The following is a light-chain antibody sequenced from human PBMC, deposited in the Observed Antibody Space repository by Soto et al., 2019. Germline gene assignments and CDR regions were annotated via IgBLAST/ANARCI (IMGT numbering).Light chain of an antibody. CDR1: QSISSY. CDR3: LQTYTSPNT. CDR2: AAS. V-gene: IGKV1-39*01. Sequence: DIQLTQSPSSLSASVGDRVTITCRASQSISSYLSWYLQKPGKAPKLLIYAASSLQSGVPSRFSGSGSAKDFTLTISSLQREDFGAFYCLQTYTSPNTFGQGTTLEI. J-gene: IGKJ2*01.